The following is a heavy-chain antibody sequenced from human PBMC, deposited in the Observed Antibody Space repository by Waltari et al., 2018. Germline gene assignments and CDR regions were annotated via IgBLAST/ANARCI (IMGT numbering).Heavy chain of an antibody. CDR1: GGSFSGYY. Sequence: QVQLQQWGAGLLKPSETLSLTCAVYGGSFSGYYWSWIRQPPGKGQEWTGEINHIVSTNYNPSLKSRVTISVDTAKNQFSLKLSSVTAADTAVYYCARRGYCSSTSCLYYFDYWGQGTLVTVSS. CDR3: ARRGYCSSTSCLYYFDY. V-gene: IGHV4-34*01. D-gene: IGHD2-2*01. J-gene: IGHJ4*02. CDR2: INHIVST.